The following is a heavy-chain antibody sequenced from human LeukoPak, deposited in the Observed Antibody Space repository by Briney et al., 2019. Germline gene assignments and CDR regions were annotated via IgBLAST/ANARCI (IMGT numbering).Heavy chain of an antibody. V-gene: IGHV3-7*01. CDR2: TNEAGGDK. CDR1: GFTLSSDW. D-gene: IGHD1-1*01. Sequence: GGSLRLSCVVSGFTLSSDWMSWVRQTPGKGLECVASTNEAGGDKLYVDSVKGRFTISRDNSKNSLSLQMNSLTAEDTAIYYCAIATTGRGAFGSWGQGTLVSVSS. J-gene: IGHJ4*02. CDR3: AIATTGRGAFGS.